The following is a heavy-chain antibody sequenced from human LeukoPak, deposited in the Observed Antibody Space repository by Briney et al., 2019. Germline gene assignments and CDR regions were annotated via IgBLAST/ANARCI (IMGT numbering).Heavy chain of an antibody. CDR3: ASPYYYDRSSYYLFIDH. Sequence: GGSLRLSCAASGFTFTNYPIHWVRQAPGKGLEWVTVISYDGSTKYYADSVKGRFSISRDNSKNTQHLQMNNLRTEDTAVYYCASPYYYDRSSYYLFIDHWGRGTLVTVSS. CDR1: GFTFTNYP. CDR2: ISYDGSTK. D-gene: IGHD3-22*01. J-gene: IGHJ4*02. V-gene: IGHV3-30*04.